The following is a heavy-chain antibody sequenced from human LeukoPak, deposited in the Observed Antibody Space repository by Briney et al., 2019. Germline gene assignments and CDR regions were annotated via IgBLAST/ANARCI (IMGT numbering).Heavy chain of an antibody. CDR2: IYTSGST. D-gene: IGHD3-22*01. J-gene: IGHJ4*02. V-gene: IGHV4-61*02. CDR3: AREAIRGRNYYDSSGQKGLDY. CDR1: GGSISSGSYY. Sequence: SETLSLTCTVSGGSISSGSYYWSWIRQPAGKGLEWIGRIYTSGSTNYNPSLKSLVTISVDTSKNQFSLKLSSVTAADTTVYYCAREAIRGRNYYDSSGQKGLDYWGQGTLVTVSS.